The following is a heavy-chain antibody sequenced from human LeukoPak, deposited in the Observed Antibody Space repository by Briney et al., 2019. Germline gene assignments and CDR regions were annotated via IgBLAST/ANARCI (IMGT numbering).Heavy chain of an antibody. CDR2: FDPEDGET. CDR1: GYTLTELS. CDR3: ATEARGAWNSNWFDP. Sequence: ASVKVSCKVSGYTLTELSMHLVRQAPGKGLEWMGGFDPEDGETIYAQKFQGRVTMTEDTSTDTAYMELSSLRSEDTAVYYCATEARGAWNSNWFDPWGQGTLVTVSS. D-gene: IGHD1/OR15-1a*01. J-gene: IGHJ5*02. V-gene: IGHV1-24*01.